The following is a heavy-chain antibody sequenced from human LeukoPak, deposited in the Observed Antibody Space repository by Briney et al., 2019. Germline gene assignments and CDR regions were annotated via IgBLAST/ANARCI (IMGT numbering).Heavy chain of an antibody. Sequence: GASVKVSCKASGYTFAKYAIHWVRQAPGQTLEWMGWINAGNGDTKYSQKFQGRVTITRDTSASTAYMELSSLRSEDTAVYYCARDRRGQWLVGPRSNSNWFDPWGQGTLVTVSS. D-gene: IGHD6-19*01. CDR2: INAGNGDT. V-gene: IGHV1-3*01. J-gene: IGHJ5*02. CDR3: ARDRRGQWLVGPRSNSNWFDP. CDR1: GYTFAKYA.